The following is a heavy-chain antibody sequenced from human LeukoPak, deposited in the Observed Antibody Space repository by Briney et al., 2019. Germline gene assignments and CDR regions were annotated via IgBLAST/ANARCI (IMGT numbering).Heavy chain of an antibody. CDR2: ISTYSGNT. V-gene: IGHV1-18*01. D-gene: IGHD6-13*01. CDR1: GYTFTGYG. J-gene: IGHJ4*02. CDR3: ARDPLYSSNWYVVPDY. Sequence: ASVKVSCKASGYTFTGYGITWVRQAPGQGLEWMGWISTYSGNTNYAQKLQGRVTMTTDTSTTTAYMELRSLRSDDTAVYYCARDPLYSSNWYVVPDYWGQGTLVTVSS.